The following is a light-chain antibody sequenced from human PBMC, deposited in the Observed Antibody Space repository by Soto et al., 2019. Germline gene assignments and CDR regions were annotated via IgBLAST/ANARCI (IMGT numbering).Light chain of an antibody. CDR2: GAS. CDR3: QQRSSWPPWT. Sequence: EIVLTQSPATLSLSPGERATLSCRASRSVSNSVAWYQQKPGQAPRLLVYGASTRATGIPARFSGSGSGTDLTLTISSLEPEDSAVYYCQQRSSWPPWTFGQGTKVEI. V-gene: IGKV3-11*01. CDR1: RSVSNS. J-gene: IGKJ1*01.